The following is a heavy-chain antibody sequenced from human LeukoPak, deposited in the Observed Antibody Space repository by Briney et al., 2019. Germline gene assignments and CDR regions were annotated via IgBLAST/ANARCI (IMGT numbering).Heavy chain of an antibody. CDR3: ARGRGKLELYYFDY. CDR2: MNPNSGNT. Sequence: GASVKVSCKASGYTFTSYDINWVRQATGQGLEWMGWMNPNSGNTGYAQKFQGRVTITRNTSISTAYMALSRLRSEDTALYYCARGRGKLELYYFDYWGQGTLVTVSS. D-gene: IGHD1-7*01. V-gene: IGHV1-8*03. CDR1: GYTFTSYD. J-gene: IGHJ4*02.